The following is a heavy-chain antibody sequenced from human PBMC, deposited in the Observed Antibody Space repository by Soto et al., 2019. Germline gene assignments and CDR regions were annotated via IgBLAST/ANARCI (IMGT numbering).Heavy chain of an antibody. V-gene: IGHV3-9*01. Sequence: GGSLRLSCAASGFTFDDYAMHWVRQAPGKGLEWVSGISWNSGSIGYADSVKGRFTISRDNAKNSLYLQMNSLRAEDTALYYCAKDIVATDNYMDVWGKGTTVTVSS. CDR2: ISWNSGSI. D-gene: IGHD5-12*01. CDR1: GFTFDDYA. CDR3: AKDIVATDNYMDV. J-gene: IGHJ6*03.